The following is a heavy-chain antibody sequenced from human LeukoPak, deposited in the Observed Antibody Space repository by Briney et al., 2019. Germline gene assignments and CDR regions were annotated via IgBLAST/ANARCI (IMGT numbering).Heavy chain of an antibody. J-gene: IGHJ4*02. Sequence: SETLSLTCTVSGGSISSGAYYWSWIRQHPGKGLEWIGYIYYSGSTYYNPSLKSRLTISVDTSKNQFSLKLSSVTAADTVVYYCARKVYAPYFDSWGQGTLVTVSS. CDR1: GGSISSGAYY. V-gene: IGHV4-31*03. CDR3: ARKVYAPYFDS. CDR2: IYYSGST. D-gene: IGHD2-8*01.